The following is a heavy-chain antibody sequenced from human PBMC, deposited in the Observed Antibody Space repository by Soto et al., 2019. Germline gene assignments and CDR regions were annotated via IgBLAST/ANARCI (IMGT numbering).Heavy chain of an antibody. D-gene: IGHD6-13*01. Sequence: QLQLQESGPGLVKPSETLSLTCTVSGGSISSSSYYWGWIRQPPGKGLEWIGSSYYSGSTYYNPCLKSRVSISVHTSKNQFSLKLSSVTASDTAVYYCATSIAAAGTMDWFDPWGQGTLVTVSS. CDR3: ATSIAAAGTMDWFDP. J-gene: IGHJ5*02. CDR1: GGSISSSSYY. CDR2: SYYSGST. V-gene: IGHV4-39*01.